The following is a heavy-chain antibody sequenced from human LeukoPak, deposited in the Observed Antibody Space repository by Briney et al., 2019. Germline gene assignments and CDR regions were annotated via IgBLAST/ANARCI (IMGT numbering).Heavy chain of an antibody. J-gene: IGHJ4*02. Sequence: GRSLRLSCAASGFIFSGHVMHWVRQAPGKGLEWVSLISYDGSNKDYADSVKGRFTISRDNSKNTLYLQMNSLRAEDTAVYYCAKDLRKLWPLDFDYWGQGTLVTVSS. D-gene: IGHD5-18*01. CDR2: ISYDGSNK. CDR1: GFIFSGHV. CDR3: AKDLRKLWPLDFDY. V-gene: IGHV3-30-3*01.